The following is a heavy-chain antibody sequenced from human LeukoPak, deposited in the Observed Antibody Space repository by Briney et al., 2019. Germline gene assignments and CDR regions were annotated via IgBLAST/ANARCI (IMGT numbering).Heavy chain of an antibody. V-gene: IGHV1-2*04. CDR3: ARGLPVITMVRGVTFDY. CDR1: GYTFTGYY. J-gene: IGHJ4*02. CDR2: INPNSGGT. Sequence: GASVKVSCKASGYTFTGYYMHWVRQAPGQGLEWMGWINPNSGGTNYAQKFQGWVTMTRDTSISTAYMELSRLRSDDTAVYYCARGLPVITMVRGVTFDYWGQGTLVTVSS. D-gene: IGHD3-10*01.